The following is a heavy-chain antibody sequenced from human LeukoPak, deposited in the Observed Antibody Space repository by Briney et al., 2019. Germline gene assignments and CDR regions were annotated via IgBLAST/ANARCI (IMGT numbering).Heavy chain of an antibody. Sequence: SVKVSCKASGFTFTSSAMQWVRQARGQRLEWIGWIVVGSGNTNYAQKFQERVTTTRDMSTSTAYMELSSLRSEDTAVYYCAAVGAVPAATDAFDIWGQGTMVTVSS. J-gene: IGHJ3*02. D-gene: IGHD2-2*01. CDR1: GFTFTSSA. CDR2: IVVGSGNT. V-gene: IGHV1-58*02. CDR3: AAVGAVPAATDAFDI.